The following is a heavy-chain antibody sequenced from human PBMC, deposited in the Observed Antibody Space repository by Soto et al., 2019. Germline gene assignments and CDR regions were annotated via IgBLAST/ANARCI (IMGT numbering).Heavy chain of an antibody. CDR3: AKGASTTVFAFNDY. D-gene: IGHD4-17*01. CDR2: ISWNSGNL. CDR1: RFTFDDYA. Sequence: EVQLVASGGGLVQPGRSLRLSCAASRFTFDDYAMHWVRQGPGKGLEWVSSISWNSGNLGYADSVKGRFTISRDNAKNSLYLQMNSLRGEDTALYYCAKGASTTVFAFNDYWGQGTLVTVSS. J-gene: IGHJ4*02. V-gene: IGHV3-9*01.